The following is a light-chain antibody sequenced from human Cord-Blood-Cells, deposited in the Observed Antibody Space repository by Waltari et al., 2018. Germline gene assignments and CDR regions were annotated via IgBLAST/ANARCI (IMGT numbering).Light chain of an antibody. V-gene: IGLV2-14*03. CDR3: SSYTSSSTWV. CDR1: SSDVCGYNY. Sequence: HSALTQPASVSGSPGQSITISCTGTSSDVCGYNYVSWYQQHPGKAPKLMIYDVSNRPSGVSNRFSGSKSGNTASLTISGLQAEDEADYYCSSYTSSSTWVFGGGTKLTVL. CDR2: DVS. J-gene: IGLJ3*02.